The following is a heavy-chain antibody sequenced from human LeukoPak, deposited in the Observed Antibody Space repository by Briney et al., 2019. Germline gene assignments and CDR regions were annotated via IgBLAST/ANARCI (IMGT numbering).Heavy chain of an antibody. Sequence: GGSLRLSCAASGFTFSSYWMHWVRQAPGKGLVWVSRINSYGSSTSYADSVKGRFTISRDNAKNTLYLQMNSLRAEGTAVYYCARDKEDSSGFPLGYWGQGTLVTVSS. CDR2: INSYGSST. D-gene: IGHD3-22*01. CDR3: ARDKEDSSGFPLGY. CDR1: GFTFSSYW. V-gene: IGHV3-74*01. J-gene: IGHJ4*02.